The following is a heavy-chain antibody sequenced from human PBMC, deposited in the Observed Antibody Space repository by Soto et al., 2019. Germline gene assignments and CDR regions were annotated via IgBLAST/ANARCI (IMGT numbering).Heavy chain of an antibody. CDR2: INPNSGGT. Sequence: GASVKVSCKASGYTFTGYYMHWVRQAPGRGLEWMGWINPNSGGTNYAQKFQGWVTMTRDTSISTAYMELSRLRSDDTAVYYCARGRSYDSSGPKWYFDLWGRGTLVTVST. CDR3: ARGRSYDSSGPKWYFDL. V-gene: IGHV1-2*04. CDR1: GYTFTGYY. J-gene: IGHJ2*01. D-gene: IGHD3-22*01.